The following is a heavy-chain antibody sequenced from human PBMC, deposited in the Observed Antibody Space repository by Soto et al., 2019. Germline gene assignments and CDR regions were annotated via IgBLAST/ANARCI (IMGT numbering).Heavy chain of an antibody. J-gene: IGHJ5*02. V-gene: IGHV3-9*01. CDR1: GFLFNEYA. D-gene: IGHD3-10*01. CDR3: AKDIRGVSAAGFVA. Sequence: EVQLVESGGGSVQPGMSLRLACSTSGFLFNEYAMHWVRQAPGKGLEWVAGISYNSDSRDYGESVRGRFTIFRDNTKNSVYLQMNRLRFEDTAFYYCAKDIRGVSAAGFVAWGQGTLVTVSS. CDR2: ISYNSDSR.